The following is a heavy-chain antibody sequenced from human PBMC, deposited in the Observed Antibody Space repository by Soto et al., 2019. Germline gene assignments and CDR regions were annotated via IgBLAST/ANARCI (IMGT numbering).Heavy chain of an antibody. D-gene: IGHD5-18*01. CDR1: GGTFSSYA. Sequence: QVQLVQSGAEVKKPGSSVKVSCKASGGTFSSYAISWVRQAPGQGLEWMGGIIPIFGTANYAQKFQGRVTITADESTSTAYRELSSLRSEDTAVYYCARGGIQLWLQGMDVWGQGTTVTVSS. CDR3: ARGGIQLWLQGMDV. J-gene: IGHJ6*02. CDR2: IIPIFGTA. V-gene: IGHV1-69*12.